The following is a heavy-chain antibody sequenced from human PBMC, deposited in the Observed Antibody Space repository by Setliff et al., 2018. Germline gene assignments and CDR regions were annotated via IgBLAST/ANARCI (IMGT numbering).Heavy chain of an antibody. CDR3: ARDWFCSGGDCSDVIDF. J-gene: IGHJ3*01. CDR2: ISTDDGDT. Sequence: VASVKVSCKASGYTFTTHGISWVRQAPGQGLEWMGWISTDDGDTNFAQKFQGRVTLTTDTSTGTAYMELRSLTFDDTAVYYCARDWFCSGGDCSDVIDFWGQGTMVTVSS. V-gene: IGHV1-18*01. CDR1: GYTFTTHG. D-gene: IGHD2-21*02.